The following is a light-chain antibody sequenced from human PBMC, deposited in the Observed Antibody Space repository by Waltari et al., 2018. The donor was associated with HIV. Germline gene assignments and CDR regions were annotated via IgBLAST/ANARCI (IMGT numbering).Light chain of an antibody. Sequence: SYMLTQPPSVSVAPGETARITCEGDNIGGRSVQGYQQKAGQAPVLVIYYDIDRHWAIPDGFSGSNADNTATLTISRVEAGDEADYYCQVWDGDSNHVVFGGGTKLTVL. CDR1: NIGGRS. CDR3: QVWDGDSNHVV. V-gene: IGLV3-21*04. J-gene: IGLJ2*01. CDR2: YDI.